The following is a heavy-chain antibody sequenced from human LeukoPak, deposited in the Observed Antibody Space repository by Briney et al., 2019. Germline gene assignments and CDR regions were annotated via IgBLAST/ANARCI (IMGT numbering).Heavy chain of an antibody. CDR3: ARAPGMTNWEHWFDP. V-gene: IGHV4-59*12. CDR2: IYYSGST. J-gene: IGHJ5*02. D-gene: IGHD1-1*01. CDR1: GGSISTYY. Sequence: PSETLSLTCTVSGGSISTYYWSWIRQPPGKGLEWIGYIYYSGSTNYNPSLKSRVTISVDKSKNQFSLKLSSVTAADTAVYYCARAPGMTNWEHWFDPWGQGTLVTVSS.